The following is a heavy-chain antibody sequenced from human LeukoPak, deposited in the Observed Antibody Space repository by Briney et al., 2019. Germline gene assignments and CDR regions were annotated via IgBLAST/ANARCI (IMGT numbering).Heavy chain of an antibody. Sequence: SETLSLTCTVSSGSISSYYWSWIRQPAGKGLEWIGRIYTSGSTNYNPSLKSRVTMSVDTSKNQFSLKLSSVTAADTAVYYCARVGTGYSSGPVDYWGQGTLVTVSS. CDR1: SGSISSYY. CDR2: IYTSGST. J-gene: IGHJ4*02. CDR3: ARVGTGYSSGPVDY. V-gene: IGHV4-4*07. D-gene: IGHD6-19*01.